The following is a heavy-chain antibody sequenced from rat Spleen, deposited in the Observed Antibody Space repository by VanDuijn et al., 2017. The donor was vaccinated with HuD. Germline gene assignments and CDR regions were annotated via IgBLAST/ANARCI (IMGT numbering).Heavy chain of an antibody. CDR2: IIYDGSRT. CDR3: ATENWDPYYWYFDF. J-gene: IGHJ3*01. Sequence: EVQLVESGGGLVQPGRSLKLSCAASGFTFSDYNMAWVRQAPKKGLEWVATIIYDGSRTYYRDSVKGRFTISRDNAKSTLYLQMDSLRSEDTATYYCATENWDPYYWYFDFWGQGTLVTVSS. CDR1: GFTFSDYN. D-gene: IGHD5-1*01. V-gene: IGHV5S10*01.